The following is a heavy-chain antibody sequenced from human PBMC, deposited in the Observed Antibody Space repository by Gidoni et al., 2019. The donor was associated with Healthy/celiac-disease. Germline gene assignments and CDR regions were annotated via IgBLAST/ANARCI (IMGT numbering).Heavy chain of an antibody. CDR1: GFTFSSYA. CDR3: AKDLVGFWYQLPNDY. V-gene: IGHV3-23*01. Sequence: EVQLLESGGGLVQPGGSLRLSCAASGFTFSSYAMSWVRQAPGKGLELFSAISGSGGSTYYADSVKGRFTISRDNSKNTLYLQMNSLRTEDTAVYYCAKDLVGFWYQLPNDYWGQGTLVTVSS. D-gene: IGHD2-2*01. J-gene: IGHJ4*02. CDR2: ISGSGGST.